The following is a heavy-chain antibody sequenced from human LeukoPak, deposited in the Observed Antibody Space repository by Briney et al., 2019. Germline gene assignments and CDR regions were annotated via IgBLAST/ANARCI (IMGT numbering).Heavy chain of an antibody. CDR1: GFTFSSYA. V-gene: IGHV3-30*18. Sequence: PGGSLRLSCAASGFTFSSYAMSWVRQAPGKGLEWVAVISYDGSNKYYADSVKGRFTISRDNSKNTLYLQMNSLRAEDTAVYYCAKDRPFLASWGQGTTVTVSS. CDR2: ISYDGSNK. D-gene: IGHD3-3*01. CDR3: AKDRPFLAS. J-gene: IGHJ6*02.